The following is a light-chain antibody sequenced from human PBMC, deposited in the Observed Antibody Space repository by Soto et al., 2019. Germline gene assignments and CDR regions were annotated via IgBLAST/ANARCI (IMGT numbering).Light chain of an antibody. CDR3: LLSYSGARV. J-gene: IGLJ3*02. CDR2: DTN. Sequence: QAVVTQEPSLTVSPGGTVTLTCGSSTGAVTSGHYPYWFQQKPGQAPRIVIYDTNNKHSWTPARFSGSLLGGKAALTLSGAQPEDEAEYYCLLSYSGARVFGGGTKLTVL. V-gene: IGLV7-46*01. CDR1: TGAVTSGHY.